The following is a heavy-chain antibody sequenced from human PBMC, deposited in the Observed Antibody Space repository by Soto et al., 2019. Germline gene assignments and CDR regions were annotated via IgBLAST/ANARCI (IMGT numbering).Heavy chain of an antibody. CDR2: IDPGDSSA. J-gene: IGHJ4*02. D-gene: IGHD3-10*01. CDR1: GYTFTHFW. CDR3: ARHSSYYFD. Sequence: EVLLVQSGAEVKKPGESLRISCQTSGYTFTHFWISWLRQMPGEGLEWMGRIDPGDSSANYSSSFQGHVTISVDKSIATAFLEWNSLKASDTAMYYCARHSSYYFDWGQGTLVTVSS. V-gene: IGHV5-10-1*01.